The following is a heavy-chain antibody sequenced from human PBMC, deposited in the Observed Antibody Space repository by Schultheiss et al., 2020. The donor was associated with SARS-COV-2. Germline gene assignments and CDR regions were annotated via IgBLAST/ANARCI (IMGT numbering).Heavy chain of an antibody. Sequence: GGSLRLSCAASGFTFSNYAMSWVRQAPGKGLEWVSAISGSGGSTYYADSVKGRFTISRDNSKNTLYLQMSSLRAEDTAVYYCVSPGPYYYDTGGYYTWGQGTLVTVSS. CDR3: VSPGPYYYDTGGYYT. CDR1: GFTFSNYA. V-gene: IGHV3-23*01. CDR2: ISGSGGST. D-gene: IGHD3-22*01. J-gene: IGHJ5*02.